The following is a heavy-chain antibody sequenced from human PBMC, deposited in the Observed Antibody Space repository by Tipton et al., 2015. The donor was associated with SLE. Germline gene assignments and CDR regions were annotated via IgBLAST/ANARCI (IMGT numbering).Heavy chain of an antibody. CDR2: IYYSGST. CDR1: GGSISSYY. D-gene: IGHD1-7*01. J-gene: IGHJ2*01. V-gene: IGHV4-59*01. Sequence: TLSLTCTVSGGSISSYYWSWIRQPPGKGLEWIGYIYYSGSTNYNPSPKSRVTISVDTSKNQFSLKLSSVTAADTAVYYCARVGITGTTWDWYCDLWGRGTLVTVSP. CDR3: ARVGITGTTWDWYCDL.